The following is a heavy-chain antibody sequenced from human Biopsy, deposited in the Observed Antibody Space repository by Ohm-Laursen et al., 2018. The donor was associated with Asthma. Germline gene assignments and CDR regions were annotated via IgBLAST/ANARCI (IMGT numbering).Heavy chain of an antibody. Sequence: SLRLSCSASGFTVSDYHMSWIRQTPGMGLEWISYIGSRITDAIYYAVSVKRRFTISRDNAKKSVFLQMNRLRAEDTGVYYCAKEVKMAYWGRGTLVTVSS. CDR3: AKEVKMAY. CDR1: GFTVSDYH. V-gene: IGHV3-11*01. CDR2: IGSRITDAI. J-gene: IGHJ4*02. D-gene: IGHD2-8*01.